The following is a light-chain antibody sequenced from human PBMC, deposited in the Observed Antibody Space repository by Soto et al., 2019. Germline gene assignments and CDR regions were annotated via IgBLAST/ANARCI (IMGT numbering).Light chain of an antibody. CDR1: SSNVGSYKL. CDR2: EVN. V-gene: IGLV2-23*02. Sequence: QSALTQPASVSGSPGQSITISCTGTSSNVGSYKLVSWYQQHPGKAPKLMIFEVNKRPSGVSNLFSGPKPGNTASLTISGLKVDDDTDYYCCSSGGAVTYVCRIGTAVSVL. J-gene: IGLJ1*01. CDR3: CSSGGAVTYV.